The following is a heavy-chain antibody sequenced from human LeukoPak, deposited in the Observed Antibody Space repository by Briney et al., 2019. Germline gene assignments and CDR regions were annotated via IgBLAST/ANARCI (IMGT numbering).Heavy chain of an antibody. CDR1: QFTFSNYA. J-gene: IGHJ4*02. CDR3: GRDVRY. Sequence: PGGSLRLSCAASQFTFSNYAMTWVRQAPGKGLEWVSYINPTSFTIYYADSVRGRFTISRDNPSNSLYLQMDSLTEDDTAVYYCGRDVRYWGQGTLVTVSS. V-gene: IGHV3-48*02. CDR2: INPTSFTI.